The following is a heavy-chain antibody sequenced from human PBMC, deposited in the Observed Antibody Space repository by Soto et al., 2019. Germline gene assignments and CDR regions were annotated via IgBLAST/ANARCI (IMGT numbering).Heavy chain of an antibody. V-gene: IGHV4-38-2*01. D-gene: IGHD3-10*01. J-gene: IGHJ4*02. CDR1: GYSISSGYY. CDR3: ERKAYYDSERITFFDS. Sequence: SETLSLTCAVSGYSISSGYYWGWLRQPPGKGLEWIGSIYHGGSTYYNPSLRSRVTISIDTSKNQFSLRLTAVTAADTAMYYWERKAYYDSERITFFDSWGQGTLVTVSS. CDR2: IYHGGST.